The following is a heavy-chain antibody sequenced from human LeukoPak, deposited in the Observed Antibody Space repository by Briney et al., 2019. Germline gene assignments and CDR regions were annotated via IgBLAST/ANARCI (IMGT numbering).Heavy chain of an antibody. CDR2: ISGYNGNT. D-gene: IGHD2-15*01. CDR1: GDTFTTYG. J-gene: IGHJ4*02. Sequence: ASVKVSCKASGDTFTTYGITWVRQAPGQGLERMGWISGYNGNTEYTQKFQGRVAMTRDTSTSTAYMELRSLRSDDTAVYYCARGLSCSGNTCYAAHFDSWGQGTLVTVSS. CDR3: ARGLSCSGNTCYAAHFDS. V-gene: IGHV1-18*01.